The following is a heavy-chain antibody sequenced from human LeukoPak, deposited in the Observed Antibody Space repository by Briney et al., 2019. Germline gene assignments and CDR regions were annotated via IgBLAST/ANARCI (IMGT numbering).Heavy chain of an antibody. CDR3: TTPGTLSSFDY. Sequence: GGSLRLSCAASGFTFSNAWMNWVRQAPGKGLEWVGRIKNKIASGTTDYAAPVKGRFTIPRDDSKNTLFLQMNSLKTEDTAVYYCTTPGTLSSFDYWGQGTLVTVSS. CDR1: GFTFSNAW. V-gene: IGHV3-15*01. D-gene: IGHD3-10*01. J-gene: IGHJ4*02. CDR2: IKNKIASGTT.